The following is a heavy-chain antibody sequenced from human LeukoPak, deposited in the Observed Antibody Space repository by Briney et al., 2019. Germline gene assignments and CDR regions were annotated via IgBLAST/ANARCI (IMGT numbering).Heavy chain of an antibody. Sequence: GGSLRLSCAAPGFTFSSYSMNWVRQAPGKGLEWVSSISSSSSYIYYADSVKGRFTISRDNAKNSLYLQMNSLRAEDTAVYYCAREGPLMRAFDIWGQGTMVTVSS. J-gene: IGHJ3*02. V-gene: IGHV3-21*01. D-gene: IGHD3-9*01. CDR1: GFTFSSYS. CDR3: AREGPLMRAFDI. CDR2: ISSSSSYI.